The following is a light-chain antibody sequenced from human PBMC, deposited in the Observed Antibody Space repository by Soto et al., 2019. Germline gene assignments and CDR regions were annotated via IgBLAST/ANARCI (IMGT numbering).Light chain of an antibody. J-gene: IGKJ2*01. CDR2: GAS. Sequence: EIVMTQSPATLSVSLGERATLSCRASQSVSSNLAWYQQKPGQAPRLLIYGASTRATGVPARFSGSGSGTEFTLTISSLQSEDFAVYYCQQYINWPLYTFGQGTKLEIK. CDR3: QQYINWPLYT. CDR1: QSVSSN. V-gene: IGKV3-15*01.